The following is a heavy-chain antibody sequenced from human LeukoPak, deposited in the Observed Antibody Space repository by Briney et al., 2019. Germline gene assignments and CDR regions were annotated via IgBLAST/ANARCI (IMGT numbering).Heavy chain of an antibody. Sequence: GGCLCPSCAASGSTFSNYGMNWIRQAPGKGLEWVSAFTGSGGSTYYADSVKGRFTISRDNSKNSLYLQMNSLRDEDTAVYYCARYVDATMLTWGQGTLVTVSS. D-gene: IGHD5-18*01. V-gene: IGHV3-23*01. CDR2: FTGSGGST. CDR3: ARYVDATMLT. CDR1: GSTFSNYG. J-gene: IGHJ4*02.